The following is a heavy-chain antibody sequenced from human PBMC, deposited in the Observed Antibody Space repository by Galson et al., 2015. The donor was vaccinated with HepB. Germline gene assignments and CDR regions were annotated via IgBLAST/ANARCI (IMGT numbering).Heavy chain of an antibody. J-gene: IGHJ4*02. V-gene: IGHV3-15*01. Sequence: SLRLSCAASGFTFSNAWMSWVRQAPGKGLEWVGRIKSKTDGGTTDYAAPVKGRFTISRDDSKNTLYLQMNSLKTEDTAVYYCTAYYDFWSGSPLAFDYWGQGTLVTVSS. CDR2: IKSKTDGGTT. D-gene: IGHD3-3*01. CDR3: TAYYDFWSGSPLAFDY. CDR1: GFTFSNAW.